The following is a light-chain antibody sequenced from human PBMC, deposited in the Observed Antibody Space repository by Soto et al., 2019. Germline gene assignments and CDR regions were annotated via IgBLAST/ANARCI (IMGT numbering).Light chain of an antibody. CDR1: QSISGW. CDR2: KAS. Sequence: DIQMTQSPSTLSASVGDRVSITCRASQSISGWLAWYQQNPGKAPKLLIYKASSLESGVPSRFSGSGSGTEFTLTISSLQPDDFATYYCQEYNTHSRYTFGQGTKLEIK. V-gene: IGKV1-5*03. CDR3: QEYNTHSRYT. J-gene: IGKJ2*01.